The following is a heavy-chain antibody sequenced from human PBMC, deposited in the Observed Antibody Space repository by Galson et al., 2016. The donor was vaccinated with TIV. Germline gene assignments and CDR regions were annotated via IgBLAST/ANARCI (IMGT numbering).Heavy chain of an antibody. D-gene: IGHD3-16*01. J-gene: IGHJ5*02. V-gene: IGHV3-30*02. CDR1: GFTFSRHG. Sequence: SLRLSCAASGFTFSRHGIHWVRHTPGTGLEWVTFIGPDGNDKSYGDSVKGRFTISRDNSMSRIYLQMNDLRLEDTAIYYCDRLGPNWFDPWGQGTQVTVSS. CDR3: DRLGPNWFDP. CDR2: IGPDGNDK.